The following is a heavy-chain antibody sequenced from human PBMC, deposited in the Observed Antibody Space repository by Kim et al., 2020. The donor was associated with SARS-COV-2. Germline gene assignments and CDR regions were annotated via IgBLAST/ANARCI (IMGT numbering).Heavy chain of an antibody. CDR3: ARARAITIFGVVTQFDY. D-gene: IGHD3-3*01. CDR1: GGSISSGGYY. J-gene: IGHJ4*02. V-gene: IGHV4-31*03. CDR2: IYYSGST. Sequence: SETLSLTCTVSGGSISSGGYYWSWIRQHPGKGLEWIGYIYYSGSTYNNPSLKSRVTISVDTSKNQFSLKLSSVTAADTAVYYCARARAITIFGVVTQFDYWGQGTLVTVSS.